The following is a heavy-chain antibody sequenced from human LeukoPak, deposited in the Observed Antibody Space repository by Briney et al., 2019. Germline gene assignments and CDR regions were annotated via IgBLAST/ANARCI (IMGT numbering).Heavy chain of an antibody. CDR1: GGSISSYY. CDR3: ARRRGWKQQLVYFDY. D-gene: IGHD1-1*01. J-gene: IGHJ4*02. V-gene: IGHV4-59*08. CDR2: IYYSGTR. Sequence: SETLSLTCTVSGGSISSYYWSWIRQPPGKGLEWIGYIYYSGTRSYNPSLRSRVTISADTTKNQIFLTLNSTTAADTAVYYCARRRGWKQQLVYFDYWGQGTLASVSS.